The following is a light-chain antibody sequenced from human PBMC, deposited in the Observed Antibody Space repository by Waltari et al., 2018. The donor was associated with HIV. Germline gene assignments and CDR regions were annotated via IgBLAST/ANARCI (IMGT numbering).Light chain of an antibody. Sequence: DIVMTQTPLSLSVTPGQPASISCKSSQSLLQSDGRTSLFWYVQKPGLSPQLLVYEVSNRFSEVPDRFTGSGSGTYFTLKISRVEAEDAGVYYCRQRMQDPLTFGGGTKVEI. CDR2: EVS. J-gene: IGKJ4*01. CDR1: QSLLQSDGRTS. CDR3: RQRMQDPLT. V-gene: IGKV2D-29*02.